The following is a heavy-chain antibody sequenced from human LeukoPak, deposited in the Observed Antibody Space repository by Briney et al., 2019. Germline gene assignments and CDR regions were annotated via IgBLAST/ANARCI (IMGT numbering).Heavy chain of an antibody. Sequence: GGSLRLSCAASGFTFSSYAMSWVRRAPGKGLEWVSAISGSGGSTYYADSVKGRFTISRDNSKNTLYLQMNSLRAEDTAVYYCAKDGGGYYYDSSGYSEYFQHWGQGTLVTVSS. D-gene: IGHD3-22*01. CDR2: ISGSGGST. J-gene: IGHJ1*01. CDR3: AKDGGGYYYDSSGYSEYFQH. V-gene: IGHV3-23*01. CDR1: GFTFSSYA.